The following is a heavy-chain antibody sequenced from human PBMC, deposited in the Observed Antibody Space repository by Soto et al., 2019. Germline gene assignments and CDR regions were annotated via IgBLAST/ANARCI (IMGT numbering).Heavy chain of an antibody. Sequence: QVQLQESGPGLVKPSGTLSLTCAVSSGSISSSNWGSWVRQPPGKGLEWIGEISHGGSTNYNPSLKRQVTISVDKSKNQFSLKLSSVTAADTAVYYCASLIAVANYWGQGTLVTVSS. CDR3: ASLIAVANY. CDR1: SGSISSSNW. V-gene: IGHV4-4*02. J-gene: IGHJ4*02. CDR2: ISHGGST. D-gene: IGHD6-19*01.